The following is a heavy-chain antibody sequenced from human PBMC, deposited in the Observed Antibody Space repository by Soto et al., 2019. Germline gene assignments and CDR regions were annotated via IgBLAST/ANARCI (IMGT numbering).Heavy chain of an antibody. CDR2: IYHSGST. V-gene: IGHV4-38-2*01. CDR3: ARLAPIAAADGMDV. Sequence: PSETLSLTCAVSCYSISSGYYWGWIRQSPGKGLEWIGSIYHSGSTYYNPSLKSRVIISVDTSKNQFSLKLSSVTAADTAVYYCARLAPIAAADGMDVWGQGTTVTVSS. D-gene: IGHD6-13*01. CDR1: CYSISSGYY. J-gene: IGHJ6*02.